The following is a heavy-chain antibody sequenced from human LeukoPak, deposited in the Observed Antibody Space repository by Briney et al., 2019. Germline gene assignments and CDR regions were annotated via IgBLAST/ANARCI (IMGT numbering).Heavy chain of an antibody. J-gene: IGHJ3*02. Sequence: PGRSLRLPCAASGFTFSSYGMHWVRQAPGKGLEWVAVIWYDGSNKYYADSVKGRFTISRDNSKNTLYLQMNSLRAEDTAVYYCARDQAQKVLRYFDWAPDAFDIWGQGTMVTVSS. D-gene: IGHD3-9*01. CDR3: ARDQAQKVLRYFDWAPDAFDI. CDR1: GFTFSSYG. V-gene: IGHV3-33*01. CDR2: IWYDGSNK.